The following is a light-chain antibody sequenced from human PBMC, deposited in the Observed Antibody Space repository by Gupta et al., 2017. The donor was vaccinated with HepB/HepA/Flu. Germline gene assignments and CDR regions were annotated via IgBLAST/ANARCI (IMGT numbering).Light chain of an antibody. Sequence: QSALTQPRSVSGSPGQSVAISCTGTSGDVGYYDYVSWFQHHPGEAPKLILYDVTKRPSGVPDRFSGSKSVNTASLTISGLQSEDEADYYCCSSACPYTVMFGGGTKLTVL. CDR1: SGDVGYYDY. CDR2: DVT. V-gene: IGLV2-11*01. J-gene: IGLJ3*02. CDR3: CSSACPYTVM.